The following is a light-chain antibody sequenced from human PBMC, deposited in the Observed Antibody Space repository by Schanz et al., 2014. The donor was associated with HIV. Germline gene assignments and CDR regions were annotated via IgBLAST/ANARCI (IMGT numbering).Light chain of an antibody. Sequence: QSVLTQPPSASGTPGQRVTISCSGSSSNIGSNYVFWYQQLPGTAPQLLIYSDNQRPSRVPDRFSGSESGTSASLAISGLQSEDEADYYCQTWGTGIHVFGGGTKLTVL. J-gene: IGLJ2*01. CDR3: QTWGTGIHV. V-gene: IGLV1-47*02. CDR2: SDN. CDR1: SSNIGSNY.